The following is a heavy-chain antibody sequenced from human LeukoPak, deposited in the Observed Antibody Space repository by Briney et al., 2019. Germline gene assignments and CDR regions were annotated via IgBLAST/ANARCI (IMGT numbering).Heavy chain of an antibody. Sequence: GGSLRLSCAASGFTLSSFGINWVRLAPGKGLKWLSYISSSSSTISYADSVKGRFTISRDNAKNSLYLQMNSLRDEDTAVYYCARDRDYAFDYWGQGALVTVSS. CDR3: ARDRDYAFDY. D-gene: IGHD4-17*01. CDR1: GFTLSSFG. J-gene: IGHJ4*02. V-gene: IGHV3-48*02. CDR2: ISSSSSTI.